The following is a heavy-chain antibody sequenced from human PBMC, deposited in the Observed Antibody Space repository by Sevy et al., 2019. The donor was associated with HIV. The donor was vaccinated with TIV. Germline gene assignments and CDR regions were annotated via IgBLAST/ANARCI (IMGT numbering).Heavy chain of an antibody. CDR3: AGDPDTHMARYFDS. CDR2: ISDTGRTI. Sequence: GGSLRLSCAASGFRFTKYSMNWVRQAPGKGLEWVSYISDTGRTIYYADSVKGRFTISRDNAKNSLYLTMNSLSEEDTAVYYCAGDPDTHMARYFDSWGQGTLVTVSS. V-gene: IGHV3-48*02. CDR1: GFRFTKYS. J-gene: IGHJ4*02. D-gene: IGHD3-16*02.